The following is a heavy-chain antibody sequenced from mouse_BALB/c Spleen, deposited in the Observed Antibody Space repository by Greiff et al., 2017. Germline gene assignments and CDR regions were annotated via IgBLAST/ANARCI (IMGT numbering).Heavy chain of an antibody. CDR2: IWAGGST. CDR3: ARERDSAWFAY. Sequence: VKLVESGPGLVAPSQSLSITCTVSGFSLTSYGVHWVRQPPGKGLEWLGVIWAGGSTNYNSALMSRLSISKDNSKSQVFLKMNSLQTDDTAMYYCARERDSAWFAYWGQGTLVTVSA. V-gene: IGHV2-9*02. CDR1: GFSLTSYG. D-gene: IGHD6-1*01. J-gene: IGHJ3*01.